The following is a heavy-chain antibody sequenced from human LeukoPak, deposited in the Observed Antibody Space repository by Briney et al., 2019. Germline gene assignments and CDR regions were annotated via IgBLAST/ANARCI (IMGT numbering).Heavy chain of an antibody. CDR1: GDSLSSGGYY. CDR2: IYYSGST. Sequence: PSETLSLTCTVSGDSLSSGGYYWSWIRQHPGKGLEWIGYIYYSGSTYYNPSLKSRIAISVDTSKNQFSLKLSSVTAADTAVYYCARARAAASTYEFDWFDPWGQGTLVTLSS. J-gene: IGHJ5*02. V-gene: IGHV4-31*03. CDR3: ARARAAASTYEFDWFDP. D-gene: IGHD6-13*01.